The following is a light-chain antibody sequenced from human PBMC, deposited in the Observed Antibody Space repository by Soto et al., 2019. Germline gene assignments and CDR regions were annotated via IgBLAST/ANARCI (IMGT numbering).Light chain of an antibody. CDR3: QQRSNWRGT. CDR1: QSINKY. J-gene: IGKJ4*01. CDR2: DAS. Sequence: EIVLTQSPATLSLSPGERATLSCRASQSINKYLAWYQQKPGQAPRLLIYDASNRATGIPARFSGSGSGTDFTLTISSLEPEDFAVYYCQQRSNWRGTFGGGTKVDIK. V-gene: IGKV3-11*01.